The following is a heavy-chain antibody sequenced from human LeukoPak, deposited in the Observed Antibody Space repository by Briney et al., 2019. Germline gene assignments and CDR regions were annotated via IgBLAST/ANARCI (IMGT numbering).Heavy chain of an antibody. V-gene: IGHV4-39*07. CDR1: GASVTTNNNY. Sequence: SETLSLTCTVSGASVTTNNNYWVWIRQPPGKGLEWIGSLYYNGNTFYNASFKSRVTISLDTSKNQFSLRLSSVTAADTAVYFCARDSSGIKIWLPLDFRGRGTLVTVSS. CDR2: LYYNGNT. CDR3: ARDSSGIKIWLPLDF. D-gene: IGHD5-18*01. J-gene: IGHJ4*02.